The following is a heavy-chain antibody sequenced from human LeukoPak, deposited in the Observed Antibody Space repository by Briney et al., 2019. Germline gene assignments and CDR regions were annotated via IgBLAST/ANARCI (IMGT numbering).Heavy chain of an antibody. Sequence: GGSLRLSCTASGFTFSDFGIHWVRQAPGKGLDWVAGISYDGNPKYYADSVRGRFIISRDNSNNTPYLQLNSLRPDDTAVYYCAKVRGLYGRGFYAMDVWGQGTTVTVAS. J-gene: IGHJ6*02. D-gene: IGHD2-8*01. CDR3: AKVRGLYGRGFYAMDV. CDR2: ISYDGNPK. V-gene: IGHV3-30*18. CDR1: GFTFSDFG.